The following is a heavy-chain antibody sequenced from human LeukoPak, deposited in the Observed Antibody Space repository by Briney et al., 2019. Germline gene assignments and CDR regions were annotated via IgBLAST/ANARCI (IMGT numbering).Heavy chain of an antibody. CDR2: IYTSGST. J-gene: IGHJ4*02. D-gene: IGHD6-19*01. CDR1: GGSISSYY. Sequence: KTSETLTLTCTASGGSISSYYWSWIRQPPGKGLEWIGRIYTSGSTKYNPSPENRVTTSADNTTNQFPLQLSTVPAAATPAYYYAMELAVAGLELTFDYWGQGTLVTVSS. CDR3: AMELAVAGLELTFDY. V-gene: IGHV4-4*07.